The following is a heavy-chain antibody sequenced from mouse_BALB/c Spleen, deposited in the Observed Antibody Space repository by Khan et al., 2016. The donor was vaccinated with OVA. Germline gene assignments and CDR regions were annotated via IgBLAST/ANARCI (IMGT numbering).Heavy chain of an antibody. CDR3: ARHNYGPFAY. V-gene: IGHV5-9-3*01. CDR2: ISSDGDYI. J-gene: IGHJ3*01. D-gene: IGHD1-1*01. Sequence: EVELVESGGDLVKPGGSLKLSCAASGFTFSTYAMSWVRQTPETRLEWVATISSDGDYIYYPDSVKGRFTISSDNAKNTLYLQMSSLRSEDTAMYYCARHNYGPFAYWGQGTLVTVSA. CDR1: GFTFSTYA.